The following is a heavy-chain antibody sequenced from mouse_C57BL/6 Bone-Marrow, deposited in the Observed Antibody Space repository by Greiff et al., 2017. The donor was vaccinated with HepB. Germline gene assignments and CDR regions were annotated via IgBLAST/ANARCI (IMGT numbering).Heavy chain of an antibody. CDR1: GYTFTSYW. V-gene: IGHV1-64*01. J-gene: IGHJ1*03. Sequence: VQLQQSGAELVKPGASVKLSCKASGYTFTSYWMHWVKQRPGQGLEWIGMIHPNSGSTNYNEKFKSKATLTVDKYSSTTYIQLSSLTSEDSAVYYCAREGGYGSSYDWYFDVWGTGTTVTVAS. CDR2: IHPNSGST. D-gene: IGHD1-1*01. CDR3: AREGGYGSSYDWYFDV.